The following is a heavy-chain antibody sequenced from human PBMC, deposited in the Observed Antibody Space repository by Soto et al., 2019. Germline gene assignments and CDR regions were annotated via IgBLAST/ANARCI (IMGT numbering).Heavy chain of an antibody. CDR2: IYYSGST. Sequence: SETLSLTCTVSGGSISGYYWTWIRQPPGKGLEWIGYIYYSGSTNYSPSLKSRVTISVDTSKNQFSLKLSPATAADTAVYYCARDRIDAFDIWGQGTMVTVSS. CDR1: GGSISGYY. V-gene: IGHV4-59*01. J-gene: IGHJ3*02. CDR3: ARDRIDAFDI.